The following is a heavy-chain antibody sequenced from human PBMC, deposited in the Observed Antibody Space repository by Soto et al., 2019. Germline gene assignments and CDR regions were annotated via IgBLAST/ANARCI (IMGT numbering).Heavy chain of an antibody. V-gene: IGHV3-30-3*01. CDR2: ISYDGSNK. Sequence: GGSLRLSCAASGFTFSSYAMHWVRQAPGKGLEWVAVISYDGSNKYYADSVKGRFTISRDNSKNTLYLQMNSLRAEDTAVYYCARANSGYDLSPPTVYYYGMDVWGQGTTVTVSS. CDR1: GFTFSSYA. D-gene: IGHD5-12*01. J-gene: IGHJ6*02. CDR3: ARANSGYDLSPPTVYYYGMDV.